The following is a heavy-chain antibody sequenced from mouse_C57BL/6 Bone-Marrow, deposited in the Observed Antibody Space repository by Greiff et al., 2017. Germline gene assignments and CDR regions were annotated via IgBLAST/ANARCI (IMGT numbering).Heavy chain of an antibody. V-gene: IGHV1-74*01. CDR2: IHPSDGDT. CDR1: GYTFTGYG. J-gene: IGHJ4*01. Sequence: QVQLQQPGAELVKPGASVKVSCKASGYTFTGYGMHWVKQRPGQGLEWIGRIHPSDGDTTYNQKFKGKAILTVDKSSSTAYMQRSSLTSEGTAVYNSAMPGTMAYRGQRTSVTFSS. CDR3: AMPGTMAY.